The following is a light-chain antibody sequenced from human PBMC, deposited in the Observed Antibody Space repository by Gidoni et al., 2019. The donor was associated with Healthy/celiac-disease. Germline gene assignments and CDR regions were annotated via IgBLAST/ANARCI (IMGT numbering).Light chain of an antibody. J-gene: IGLJ1*01. CDR1: SGHSSYA. CDR2: LNSDGSH. Sequence: QLVLTQSPSASASLGAPVKLTCTLSSGHSSYAIAWHQQQPEKGPRYLMKLNSDGSHSKGDGIPDRFSGSSSGAERYLTISSLQSEDEADYYCQTWGTGIRVFGTGTKVTVL. V-gene: IGLV4-69*01. CDR3: QTWGTGIRV.